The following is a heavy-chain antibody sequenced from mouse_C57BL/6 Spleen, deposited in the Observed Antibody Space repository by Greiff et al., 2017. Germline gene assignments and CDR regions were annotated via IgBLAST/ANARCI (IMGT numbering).Heavy chain of an antibody. CDR1: GYTFPSYW. Sequence: QVQLQQPGAELVKPGASVKVSFKASGYTFPSYWLHWVKQRPGQGLEWIGRIHPSDSYTNYNQKFKGKATLTVDKSSSTAYMQLSSLTSEDSAVYYCANYYDSLDYWGQGTTLTVSS. D-gene: IGHD2-4*01. J-gene: IGHJ2*01. V-gene: IGHV1-74*01. CDR3: ANYYDSLDY. CDR2: IHPSDSYT.